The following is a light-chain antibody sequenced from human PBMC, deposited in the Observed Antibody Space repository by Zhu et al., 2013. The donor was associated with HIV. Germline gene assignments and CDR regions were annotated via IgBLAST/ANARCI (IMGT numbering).Light chain of an antibody. Sequence: DIQMTQSPSSLSASVGDRVTITCRASQSISSYLNWYQQKPGKAPKLLIYAAPSLQSGVPSRFSGSGSGTDFTLTISRVEPEDFAVYYCQQYGWSPLTFGGGTTMEIK. CDR1: QSISSY. CDR3: QQYGWSPLT. J-gene: IGKJ4*01. V-gene: IGKV1-39*01. CDR2: AAP.